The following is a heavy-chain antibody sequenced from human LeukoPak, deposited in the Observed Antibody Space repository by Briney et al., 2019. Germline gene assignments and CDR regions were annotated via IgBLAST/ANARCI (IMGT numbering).Heavy chain of an antibody. D-gene: IGHD2-21*02. J-gene: IGHJ5*02. V-gene: IGHV3-23*01. CDR2: ISGSGGST. CDR1: GFTFSSYG. Sequence: GGSLRLSCAASGFTFSSYGMSWVRQAPGKGLEWVPAISGSGGSTYYADSVKGRFTISRDNSKNTLYLQMNSLRAEDTAVYCCAKVPVAYCGGDCYYWFDPWGQGTLVTVSS. CDR3: AKVPVAYCGGDCYYWFDP.